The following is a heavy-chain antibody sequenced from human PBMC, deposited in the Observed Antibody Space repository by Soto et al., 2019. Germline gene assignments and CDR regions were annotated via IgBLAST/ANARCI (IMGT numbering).Heavy chain of an antibody. D-gene: IGHD6-13*01. J-gene: IGHJ3*02. CDR1: GYSFTIYF. Sequence: PGESLKISCTGSGYSFTIYFISWVLQMPGKGLDWMWRIDPSDSYTNYSPSFQGHVTISADKSISTAYLQWSSLKASDTAMYYCARHIRAAAGHDAFDIWGQGTMVTVSS. V-gene: IGHV5-10-1*01. CDR2: IDPSDSYT. CDR3: ARHIRAAAGHDAFDI.